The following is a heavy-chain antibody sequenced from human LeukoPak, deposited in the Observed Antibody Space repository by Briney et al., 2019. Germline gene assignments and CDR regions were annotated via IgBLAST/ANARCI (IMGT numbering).Heavy chain of an antibody. CDR1: GGSISSYY. J-gene: IGHJ5*01. Sequence: SETLSLTCTVSGGSISSYYWSWIRQPPGKGLEWIGCIYSSGSTNFNPSLKSRVTISIDTSKNQFSLKLSSVTAADTAVYYCARQPHYWGPVDSWGHGTLVTVSP. CDR3: ARQPHYWGPVDS. V-gene: IGHV4-4*09. CDR2: IYSSGST. D-gene: IGHD3-16*01.